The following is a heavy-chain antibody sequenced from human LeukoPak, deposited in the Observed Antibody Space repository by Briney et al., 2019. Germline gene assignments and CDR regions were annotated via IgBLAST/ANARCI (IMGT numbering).Heavy chain of an antibody. J-gene: IGHJ4*02. D-gene: IGHD3-22*01. V-gene: IGHV4-34*01. CDR1: GGSFSGYY. CDR3: ARARAHLKYYYDSSGYYYFDY. Sequence: SETLSLTCAVYGGSFSGYYWSWIRQPPGKGLECLGEINHSGSTNYNPSLKSRVTISVDTSKNQFSLKLSSVTAADTGVYYCARARAHLKYYYDSSGYYYFDYWGQGTLVTVSS. CDR2: INHSGST.